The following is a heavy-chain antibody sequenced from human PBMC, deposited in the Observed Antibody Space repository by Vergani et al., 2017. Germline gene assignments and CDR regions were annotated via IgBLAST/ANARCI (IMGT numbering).Heavy chain of an antibody. CDR3: ARERVIAAAGGDYYYYGMDV. D-gene: IGHD6-13*01. CDR1: GFTFNHYA. Sequence: EVQLLESGGDLVQPGGSLRLSCAASGFTFNHYAMNWVRQAPGKGLEWVSSISSSSSYIYYADSVKVRFTISRDNAKNSLYLQMNSLRAEDTAVYYCARERVIAAAGGDYYYYGMDVWGQGTTVTVSS. V-gene: IGHV3-21*02. CDR2: ISSSSSYI. J-gene: IGHJ6*02.